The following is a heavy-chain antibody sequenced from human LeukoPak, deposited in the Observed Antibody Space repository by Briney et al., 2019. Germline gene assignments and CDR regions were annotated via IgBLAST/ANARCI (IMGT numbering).Heavy chain of an antibody. D-gene: IGHD3-10*01. CDR2: IYYSGST. Sequence: SETLSLTCTVSGGSISSGGYYWSWIRQHPGKGLEWIGYIYYSGSTYYNPSLKSRVTISVDTSKNQFSLKLSSVTAADTAVYHCARDLLGDTMVRGVPEPLDAFDIWGQGTMVTVSS. J-gene: IGHJ3*02. CDR3: ARDLLGDTMVRGVPEPLDAFDI. V-gene: IGHV4-31*03. CDR1: GGSISSGGYY.